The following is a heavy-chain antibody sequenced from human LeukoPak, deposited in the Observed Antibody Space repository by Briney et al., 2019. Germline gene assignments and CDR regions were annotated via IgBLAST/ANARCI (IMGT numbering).Heavy chain of an antibody. CDR2: IIPIFGTA. D-gene: IGHD1-26*01. V-gene: IGHV1-69*13. CDR1: GGTSSSYA. CDR3: ARGIEWETTHNY. Sequence: ASVKVSCKASGGTSSSYAVSWVRQAPGQGLEWMGGIIPIFGTANYAQKFQGRVTITADESTSTAYMELSSLRSEDTAVYYCARGIEWETTHNYWGQGTLVTVSS. J-gene: IGHJ4*02.